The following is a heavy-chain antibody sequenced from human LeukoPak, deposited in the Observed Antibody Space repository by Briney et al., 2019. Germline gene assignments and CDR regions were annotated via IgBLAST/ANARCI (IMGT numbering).Heavy chain of an antibody. CDR1: GGSISSTSYY. Sequence: SETLSLTCTLSGGSISSTSYYWGWIRQPPGMGLEWIGSIYYSGSTYYNPSLKSRVTISVDTSKNQFSLKLSSVTAADTAVYYCASETATLSAFDIWGQGTMVTVSS. CDR2: IYYSGST. J-gene: IGHJ3*02. CDR3: ASETATLSAFDI. D-gene: IGHD3-16*01. V-gene: IGHV4-39*07.